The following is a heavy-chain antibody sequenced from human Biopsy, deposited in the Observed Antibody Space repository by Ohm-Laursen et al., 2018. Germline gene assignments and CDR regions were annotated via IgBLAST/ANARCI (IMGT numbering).Heavy chain of an antibody. CDR1: DDSIRNFY. CDR2: ASYSGYT. V-gene: IGHV4-59*08. CDR3: ARLGNFWNAEDGLDL. Sequence: GTLSLTCTVSDDSIRNFYWTWIRQPPGQGLEWIGHASYSGYTNYNPSLKGRVTISVDTSTTHFSLNLRSVTAADTAVYSCARLGNFWNAEDGLDLWGLGTMVTVSS. D-gene: IGHD3-3*01. J-gene: IGHJ3*01.